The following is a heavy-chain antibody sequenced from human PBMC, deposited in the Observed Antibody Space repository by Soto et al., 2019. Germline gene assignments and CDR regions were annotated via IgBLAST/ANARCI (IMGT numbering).Heavy chain of an antibody. Sequence: QVQLQESGPGLVKPSETLSLTCTVSGGSISSYYWSWIRQPPGKGLEWIGYIYYSGSTNYNPSLRSRVTIAVDPSKNQFSLKLSSVTAADTDVYYCARVALHGLDVWGQGNTVTVSS. CDR3: ARVALHGLDV. J-gene: IGHJ6*02. CDR2: IYYSGST. CDR1: GGSISSYY. V-gene: IGHV4-59*01.